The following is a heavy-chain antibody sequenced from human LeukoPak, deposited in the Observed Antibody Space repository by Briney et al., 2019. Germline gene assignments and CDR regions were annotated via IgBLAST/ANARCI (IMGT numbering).Heavy chain of an antibody. Sequence: GGSLRLSCAASGFTFSDSFMSWIRQAPGKRLEWLSYINGSGTNLYYADAVRGRFTISRDNAKNSLYLQMNSLRAEDTAVYYCARDRHSSGWGFDYWGQGTLVTVSS. D-gene: IGHD6-19*01. CDR1: GFTFSDSF. CDR2: INGSGTNL. V-gene: IGHV3-11*04. CDR3: ARDRHSSGWGFDY. J-gene: IGHJ4*02.